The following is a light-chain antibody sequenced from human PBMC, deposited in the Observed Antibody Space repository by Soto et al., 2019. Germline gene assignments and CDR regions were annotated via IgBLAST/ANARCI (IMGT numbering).Light chain of an antibody. J-gene: IGKJ1*01. V-gene: IGKV2-24*01. CDR3: MQSTHFPRT. CDR1: QSLLHVDGNTY. CDR2: KIS. Sequence: DIVMTQTPLSSPVTLGHPSSISCMSSQSLLHVDGNTYFNCLQQRPGQPPRLLLYKISNRFSGVPDRFSGSGAGKDFIMKISRVESEDVGVYYCMQSTHFPRTFGQVTKVDIK.